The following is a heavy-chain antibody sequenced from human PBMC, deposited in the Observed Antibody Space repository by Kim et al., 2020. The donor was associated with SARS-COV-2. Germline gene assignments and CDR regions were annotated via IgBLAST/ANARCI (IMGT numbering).Heavy chain of an antibody. CDR1: GFNFRNFG. D-gene: IGHD5-18*01. CDR3: VKGGNTTPELIDH. CDR2: VSYDGSKE. V-gene: IGHV3-30*18. Sequence: GGSLRLSCAASGFNFRNFGMHWVRQAPGKGLEWVALVSYDGSKEYCADSLKGRFTISRDNSKDTLFLQMNSLRPEDTALYFCVKGGNTTPELIDHWGQGTLVTVSS. J-gene: IGHJ4*02.